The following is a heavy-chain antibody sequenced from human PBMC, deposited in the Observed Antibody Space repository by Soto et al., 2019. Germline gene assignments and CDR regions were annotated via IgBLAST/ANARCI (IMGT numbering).Heavy chain of an antibody. CDR2: IKQDGSEK. J-gene: IGHJ6*02. Sequence: GGSLRLSCAASGFTFSSYWMSWVRQAPGKGLEWVANIKQDGSEKYYVDSVKGRFTISRDNAKNSLYLQMNSLRAEDTAVYYCARDGLPKQSYYYYYYGMDVWGQGTTVTVSS. CDR3: ARDGLPKQSYYYYYYGMDV. D-gene: IGHD6-19*01. V-gene: IGHV3-7*05. CDR1: GFTFSSYW.